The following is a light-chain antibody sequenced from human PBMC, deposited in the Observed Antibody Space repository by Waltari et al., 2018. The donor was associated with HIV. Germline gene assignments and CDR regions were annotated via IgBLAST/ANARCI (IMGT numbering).Light chain of an antibody. CDR1: TGYVGAYRY. V-gene: IGLV2-14*03. J-gene: IGLJ1*01. CDR3: SSHTSSSTYV. Sequence: QSALAQPTSVSGSPGQSTINPCPGTTGYVGAYRYFSWYQQHPGKAPQLMIYDVSNRPSGVSNRFSGSKSGNTASLTISGLQAEDEADYYCSSHTSSSTYVFGTGTKVTVL. CDR2: DVS.